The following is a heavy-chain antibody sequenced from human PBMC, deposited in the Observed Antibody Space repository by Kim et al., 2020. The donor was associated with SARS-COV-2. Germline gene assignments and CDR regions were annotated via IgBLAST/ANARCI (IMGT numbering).Heavy chain of an antibody. Sequence: SETLSLTCTVSGGSISSSSYYWGWIRQPPGKGLEWIGSIYYSGSTYYNPSLKSRVTISVDTSKNQFSLKLSSVTAADTAVYYCARRSDETPSDYWGQGT. CDR1: GGSISSSSYY. J-gene: IGHJ4*02. CDR3: ARRSDETPSDY. V-gene: IGHV4-39*01. CDR2: IYYSGST.